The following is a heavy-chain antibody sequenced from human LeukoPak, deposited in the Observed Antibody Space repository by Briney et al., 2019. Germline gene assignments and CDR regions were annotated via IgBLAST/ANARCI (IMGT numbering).Heavy chain of an antibody. V-gene: IGHV1-46*01. CDR1: GYSFTSHY. D-gene: IGHD6-19*01. J-gene: IGHJ4*02. CDR3: ARGRGSSGRNIKYYFDY. CDR2: INPSGSST. Sequence: ASVKVSCKASGYSFTSHYMHWVRQAPGQGLEWMGLINPSGSSTLYAQKFQGRVTMTRDMSTTTDYMELSSLRSEDTAVYYCARGRGSSGRNIKYYFDYWGQGTLVTVSS.